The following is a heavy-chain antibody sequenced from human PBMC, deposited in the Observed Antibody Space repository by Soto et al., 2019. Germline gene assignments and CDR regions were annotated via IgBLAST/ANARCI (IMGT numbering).Heavy chain of an antibody. J-gene: IGHJ6*02. CDR3: ARGRILFLELFYGMDV. D-gene: IGHD3-3*01. CDR1: GYTFTSYA. V-gene: IGHV1-3*01. CDR2: INAGNGNT. Sequence: QVQLVQSGAEVKKPGASVKVSCKASGYTFTSYAMPWVRQAPGPRLEGMGWINAGNGNTEYSQKFQGRVTITRDTSASTAYMERSSVRSEDTAGYYCARGRILFLELFYGMDVWGQGTTVTVSS.